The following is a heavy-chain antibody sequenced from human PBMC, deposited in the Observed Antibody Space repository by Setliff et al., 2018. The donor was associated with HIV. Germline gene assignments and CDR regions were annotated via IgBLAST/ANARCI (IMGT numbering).Heavy chain of an antibody. CDR1: GDSITSRNYH. D-gene: IGHD2-2*01. Sequence: SETLSLTCAVSGDSITSRNYHWDWVRQPPGKGLEWIGSLFYTGTTRYSPSLRSRISISIDASKNKFSLQLSSVTAADTAVYYCARQSTTSRDFDSWGQGTLVTVSS. V-gene: IGHV4-39*01. CDR2: LFYTGTT. CDR3: ARQSTTSRDFDS. J-gene: IGHJ4*02.